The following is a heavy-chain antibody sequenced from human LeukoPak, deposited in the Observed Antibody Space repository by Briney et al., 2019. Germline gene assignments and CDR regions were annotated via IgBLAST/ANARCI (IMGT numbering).Heavy chain of an antibody. J-gene: IGHJ6*02. CDR3: ARSCGGGNCNYFYHGMDV. Sequence: SETLSLTCTDSNGSISSYYWSWIRQPPGKGLEWIGYVYSSGSTNYNPSLKSRVTISVDTSKNQFSLKLTSVTAADTAMYYCARSCGGGNCNYFYHGMDVWGQGTTVTVSS. CDR2: VYSSGST. CDR1: NGSISSYY. V-gene: IGHV4-59*08. D-gene: IGHD2-15*01.